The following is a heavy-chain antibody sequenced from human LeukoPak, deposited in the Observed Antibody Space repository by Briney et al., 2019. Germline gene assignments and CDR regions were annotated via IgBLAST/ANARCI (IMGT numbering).Heavy chain of an antibody. Sequence: PGGSLRLSCAASGFSFSHYWMSWVRQAPGKGLEWVANINQGGSETYYVDSVTGRFTISRDNAENSLFLQMNSLRAEDTAVYYCARAYYDSSGFYWGQGTLVTVSS. J-gene: IGHJ4*02. D-gene: IGHD3-22*01. CDR3: ARAYYDSSGFY. V-gene: IGHV3-7*01. CDR2: INQGGSET. CDR1: GFSFSHYW.